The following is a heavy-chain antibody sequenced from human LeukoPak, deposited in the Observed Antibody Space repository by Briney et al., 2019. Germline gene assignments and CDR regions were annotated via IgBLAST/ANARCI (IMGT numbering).Heavy chain of an antibody. CDR1: GFTFSSYG. CDR3: AKDRIAAAGTLGYYYYYYMDV. CDR2: ISYDGSNK. D-gene: IGHD6-13*01. Sequence: GGSLRLSCAASGFTFSSYGMHWVRQAPGKGLEWVAVISYDGSNKYYADSVKGRFTISRDNSKNTLYLQMNSLRAEDTAVYYCAKDRIAAAGTLGYYYYYYMDVWGKGTTVTVSS. V-gene: IGHV3-30*18. J-gene: IGHJ6*03.